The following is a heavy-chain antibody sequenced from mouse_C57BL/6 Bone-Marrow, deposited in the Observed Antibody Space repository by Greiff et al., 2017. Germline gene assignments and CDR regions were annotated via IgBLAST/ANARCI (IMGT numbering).Heavy chain of an antibody. V-gene: IGHV1-15*01. J-gene: IGHJ2*01. Sequence: LQESGAELVRPGASVTLSCKASGYTFTDYEMHWVKQTPVHGLEWIGAIDPETGGTAYNQKFKGKAILTADKSSSTAYMELRSLTSEDTAVYYCTRLIVTRDYWGQGTTLTVSS. D-gene: IGHD2-5*01. CDR3: TRLIVTRDY. CDR1: GYTFTDYE. CDR2: IDPETGGT.